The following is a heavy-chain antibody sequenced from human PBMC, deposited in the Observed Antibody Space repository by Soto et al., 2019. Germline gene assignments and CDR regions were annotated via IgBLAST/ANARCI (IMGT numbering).Heavy chain of an antibody. CDR3: ARVGVGTTTYFGYFDY. D-gene: IGHD1-26*01. J-gene: IGHJ4*02. CDR2: TRHDGSNT. CDR1: GFTFSGYG. Sequence: GGSLRLSCAASGFTFSGYGMHWVRQAPGKGLEWVAVTRHDGSNTYYADSVRGRFTISRDNSNKMLYLQMNSLRAEDTAVYYCARVGVGTTTYFGYFDYWGQGTLVPSPQ. V-gene: IGHV3-33*01.